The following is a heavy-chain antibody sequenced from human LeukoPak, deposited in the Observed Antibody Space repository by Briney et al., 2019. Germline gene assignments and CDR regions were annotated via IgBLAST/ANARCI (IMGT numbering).Heavy chain of an antibody. D-gene: IGHD2-15*01. CDR1: GYSISSGYY. J-gene: IGHJ4*02. CDR2: IYHSGST. CDR3: AKDRPDIVVVVAATGASDFDY. Sequence: PSETLSLTCAVSGYSISSGYYWGWIRPPPGKGLEWIGSIYHSGSTYYNPSLKSRVTISVDTSKNQFSLKLSSVTAADTAVYYCAKDRPDIVVVVAATGASDFDYWGQRTLVTVSS. V-gene: IGHV4-38-2*02.